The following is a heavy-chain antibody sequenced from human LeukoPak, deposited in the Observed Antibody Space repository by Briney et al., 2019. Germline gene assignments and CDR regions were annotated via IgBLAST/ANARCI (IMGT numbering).Heavy chain of an antibody. Sequence: GGSLRLSCAASGFIFSDYYMSWIRQAPGKGLEWVSYISGSGSSIYYADSVKGRFTISRDNAKDSLYLQMNSLRAEDTAVYYCARDPGSGYEEHFDYWGQGTLVTVSS. D-gene: IGHD5-12*01. J-gene: IGHJ4*02. CDR1: GFIFSDYY. CDR3: ARDPGSGYEEHFDY. V-gene: IGHV3-11*01. CDR2: ISGSGSSI.